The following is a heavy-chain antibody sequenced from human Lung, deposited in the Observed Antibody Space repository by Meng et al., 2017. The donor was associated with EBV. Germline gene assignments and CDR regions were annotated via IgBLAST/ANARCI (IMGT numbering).Heavy chain of an antibody. J-gene: IGHJ4*02. CDR3: ARAVDTGYFDY. CDR2: IYYSGST. D-gene: IGHD5-18*01. V-gene: IGHV4-31*01. Sequence: QVQLPEPGPGLVKPSQTLCLTCTVSGGSISSGGHYWSWIRQNPGKSLEWIGYIYYSGSTYYNPSLKSLVSISVDTSNNQFSLKLSSVTAADTAVYYCARAVDTGYFDYWGQGTLVTVSS. CDR1: GGSISSGGHY.